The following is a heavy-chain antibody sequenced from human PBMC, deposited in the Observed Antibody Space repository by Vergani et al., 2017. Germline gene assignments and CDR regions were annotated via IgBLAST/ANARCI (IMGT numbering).Heavy chain of an antibody. Sequence: QVQLVQSGAEVKKPGSSVKVSCKASGGTFSSYAISWVRQAPGQGLEWIGGIIPIFGTANYAQKFQGRVTITADESTSTAYMELSSLRSEDTAVYYCARELGSYSSSWSHGGGWFDPWGQGTLVTVSS. J-gene: IGHJ5*02. D-gene: IGHD6-13*01. CDR2: IIPIFGTA. CDR3: ARELGSYSSSWSHGGGWFDP. V-gene: IGHV1-69*01. CDR1: GGTFSSYA.